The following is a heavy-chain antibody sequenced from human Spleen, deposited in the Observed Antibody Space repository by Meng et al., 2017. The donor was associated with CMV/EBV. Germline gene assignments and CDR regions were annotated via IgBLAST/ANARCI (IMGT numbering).Heavy chain of an antibody. D-gene: IGHD3-10*01. CDR1: GYKFTSYG. CDR3: ARDYYGSGNLGNV. CDR2: ISGYNANT. V-gene: IGHV1-18*01. Sequence: ASVKVSCKGSGYKFTSYGVTWVRQAPGQGLEWVGWISGYNANTNYAQKLQDRVTMTTDTSTSTAYMELRSLRFDDTAVYSCARDYYGSGNLGNVWGQGTTVTVSS. J-gene: IGHJ6*02.